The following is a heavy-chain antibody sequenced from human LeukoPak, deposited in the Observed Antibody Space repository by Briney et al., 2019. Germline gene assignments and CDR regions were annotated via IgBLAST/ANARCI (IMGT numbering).Heavy chain of an antibody. CDR3: ARDPSGYSSGRYGSKHDY. V-gene: IGHV3-7*01. Sequence: PGGSLRLSCAASGFTFSSYWMSWVRQAPGKGLEWVANIKQDGSDKYYVDSVKGRFTISRDNAKNSLYLQMNSLRAEDTAVYYCARDPSGYSSGRYGSKHDYWGQGTLVTVSS. J-gene: IGHJ4*02. CDR1: GFTFSSYW. CDR2: IKQDGSDK. D-gene: IGHD6-19*01.